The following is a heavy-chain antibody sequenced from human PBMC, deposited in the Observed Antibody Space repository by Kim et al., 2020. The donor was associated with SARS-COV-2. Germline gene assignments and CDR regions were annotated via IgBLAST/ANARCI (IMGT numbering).Heavy chain of an antibody. CDR3: AHRTVWNDGGGFDY. J-gene: IGHJ4*02. Sequence: SGPTLVNPTQTLTLTCTFSGFSLSTSGLGVGWIRQPPGKALEWLALIYWDDDKRYSPSLKSRLTITKDTSKNQVVLTVTNMDPVDTATYYCAHRTVWNDGGGFDYWGQGTLVTVFS. D-gene: IGHD1-1*01. CDR2: IYWDDDK. CDR1: GFSLSTSGLG. V-gene: IGHV2-5*02.